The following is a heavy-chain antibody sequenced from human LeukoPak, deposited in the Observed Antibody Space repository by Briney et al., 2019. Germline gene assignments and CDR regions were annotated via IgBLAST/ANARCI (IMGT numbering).Heavy chain of an antibody. CDR1: GFTFSSYG. J-gene: IGHJ4*02. V-gene: IGHV3-30*02. Sequence: GGSLRLSCAASGFTFSSYGMHWVRQAPGKGLEWVAFIRYDGGNKYYADSVKGRFTISRDNSKNTLYLQMNSLRAEDTAVYYCAKDHWGGQLVPFDYWGQGTLVTVSS. CDR3: AKDHWGGQLVPFDY. CDR2: IRYDGGNK. D-gene: IGHD6-13*01.